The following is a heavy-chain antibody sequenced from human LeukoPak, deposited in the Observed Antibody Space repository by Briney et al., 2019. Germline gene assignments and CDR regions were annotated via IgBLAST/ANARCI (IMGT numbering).Heavy chain of an antibody. Sequence: GASVKISCKASGYTFTNHYIHWVRQAPGQGLEWMGAIIPSGGGTAYELKFQGRVTLTTDTSTSTVYMELSSLRSEDTAVYYCGRAIMWYRGVSWGQGTLLTVSS. CDR2: IIPSGGGT. V-gene: IGHV1-46*01. CDR3: GRAIMWYRGVS. D-gene: IGHD1-1*01. J-gene: IGHJ5*02. CDR1: GYTFTNHY.